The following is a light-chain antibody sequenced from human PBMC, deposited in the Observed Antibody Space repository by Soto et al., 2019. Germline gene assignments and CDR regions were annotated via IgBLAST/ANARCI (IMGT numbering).Light chain of an antibody. CDR3: QSYDTSLSAYV. J-gene: IGLJ1*01. Sequence: QSVLTQPPSVSGAPGQRVTISCTGSTSNIVAGYDVHWYQQLPGTAPKLLIYGNSNRPSGVPDRFSGSKSATSASLAITWLQAEDEAEYYCQSYDTSLSAYVFGTGTKLTVL. V-gene: IGLV1-40*01. CDR1: TSNIVAGYD. CDR2: GNS.